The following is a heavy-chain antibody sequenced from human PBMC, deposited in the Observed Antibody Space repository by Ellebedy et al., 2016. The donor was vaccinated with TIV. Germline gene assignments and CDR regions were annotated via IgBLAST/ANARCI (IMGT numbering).Heavy chain of an antibody. J-gene: IGHJ5*02. D-gene: IGHD6-19*01. V-gene: IGHV3-43*01. CDR3: AKDLIRYKSGWRFFLHH. CDR2: ISWDGAHT. CDR1: GFIFDDYT. Sequence: GGSLRLXXEASGFIFDDYTVHWVRQAPGKGLEWVSLISWDGAHTTYADSVKGRFTFSRDKSKNSLHLQMNSLTTEDTAIYYCAKDLIRYKSGWRFFLHHWGQGTLVTVSS.